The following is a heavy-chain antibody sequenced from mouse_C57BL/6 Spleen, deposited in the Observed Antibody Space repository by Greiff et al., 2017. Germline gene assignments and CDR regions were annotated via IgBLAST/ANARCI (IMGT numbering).Heavy chain of an antibody. J-gene: IGHJ4*01. D-gene: IGHD1-1*01. CDR1: GYTFTSYW. CDR2: IDPSDSET. Sequence: VQLQQPGAELVRPGSSVKLSCKASGYTFTSYWMHWVKQRPIQGLEWIGNIDPSDSETHYNQKFKDKATLTVDNSSSTSYMQLSSLTSEDSAVYCCAREDNYGKGNAMDYWGQGTSVTVSS. CDR3: AREDNYGKGNAMDY. V-gene: IGHV1-52*01.